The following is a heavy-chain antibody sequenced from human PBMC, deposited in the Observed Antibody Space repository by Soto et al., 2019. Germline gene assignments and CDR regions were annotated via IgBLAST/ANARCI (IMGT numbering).Heavy chain of an antibody. D-gene: IGHD1-26*01. CDR2: IRFDGSNI. CDR1: GVIFSGYG. Sequence: QLHLVESGGGVVQPGRSLRLSCAASGVIFSGYGMHWVRQAPGKGLEWGAVIRFDGSNIYYADSVKGRFTISRDNSKNTLYLQMDSLRADDTAVYYCARDGVGDTTFFGYFDYWGQGALVTVSS. CDR3: ARDGVGDTTFFGYFDY. J-gene: IGHJ4*02. V-gene: IGHV3-33*01.